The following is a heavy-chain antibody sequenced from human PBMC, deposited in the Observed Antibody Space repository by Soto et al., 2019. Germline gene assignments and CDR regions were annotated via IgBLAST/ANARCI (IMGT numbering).Heavy chain of an antibody. Sequence: QVQLVESGGGVVQPGRSLRLSCAASGFTFSSYGMHWVRQAPGKGLEWVAVIWYDGSNKYYADSVKGRFTISRDNSKNTLYLQMNSLRAEDTAVYYCARDYFGRIAAAPVRWGQGTLVTVSS. CDR1: GFTFSSYG. CDR2: IWYDGSNK. V-gene: IGHV3-33*01. J-gene: IGHJ4*02. CDR3: ARDYFGRIAAAPVR. D-gene: IGHD6-13*01.